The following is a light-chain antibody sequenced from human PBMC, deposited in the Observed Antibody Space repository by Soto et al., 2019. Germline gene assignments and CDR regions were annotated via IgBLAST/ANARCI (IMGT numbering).Light chain of an antibody. CDR3: CSYAGSSTWV. V-gene: IGLV2-23*01. CDR1: NSDVGSYNL. J-gene: IGLJ3*02. Sequence: QSALTQPASVSGSPGQSITISCTGTNSDVGSYNLVSWYQQHPGKAPKLMIYEGSKRPSGVSNRSSGSKSGNTASLTISGLQAEDEADYYCCSYAGSSTWVFGGGTKLTVL. CDR2: EGS.